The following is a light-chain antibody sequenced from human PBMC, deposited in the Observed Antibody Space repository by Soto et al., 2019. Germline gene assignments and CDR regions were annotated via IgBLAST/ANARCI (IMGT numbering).Light chain of an antibody. J-gene: IGLJ1*01. Sequence: SYELTQPPSVSVAPGQTARVTCGGNNIASKSVHWYKQKPGQAPVLVVFDNADRPSGIPERLSGSNSGSTATLTISRVEAGDEADYYCQVWDSDSDLYVFGSGTKVTVL. CDR2: DNA. V-gene: IGLV3-21*02. CDR1: NIASKS. CDR3: QVWDSDSDLYV.